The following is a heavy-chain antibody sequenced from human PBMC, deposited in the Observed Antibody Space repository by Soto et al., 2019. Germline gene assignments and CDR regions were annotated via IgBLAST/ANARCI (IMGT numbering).Heavy chain of an antibody. J-gene: IGHJ4*02. CDR3: TKDLVTTITTLGH. CDR1: GYTFSSYV. Sequence: GGSLRLSCAASGYTFSSYVMTWVRQAPGKGLEWVSSISVVGTSKFYADSVKGRFTISRDNSKNILYLQMDSLRAEDTAVYYCTKDLVTTITTLGHWGQGTLVTVSS. D-gene: IGHD4-17*01. V-gene: IGHV3-23*01. CDR2: ISVVGTSK.